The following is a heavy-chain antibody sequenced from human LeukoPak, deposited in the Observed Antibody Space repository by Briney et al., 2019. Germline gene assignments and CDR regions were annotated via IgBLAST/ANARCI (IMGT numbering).Heavy chain of an antibody. CDR3: AKAQGVKWELRSPFDY. Sequence: GGSLRLSCAAPGFTFSSYGMHWVRQAPGKGLEWVAVISYDGSNKYYADSVKGRFTISRDNSKNTLYLQMNSLRAEDTAVYYCAKAQGVKWELRSPFDYWGQGTLVTVSS. V-gene: IGHV3-30*18. CDR1: GFTFSSYG. J-gene: IGHJ4*02. CDR2: ISYDGSNK. D-gene: IGHD1-26*01.